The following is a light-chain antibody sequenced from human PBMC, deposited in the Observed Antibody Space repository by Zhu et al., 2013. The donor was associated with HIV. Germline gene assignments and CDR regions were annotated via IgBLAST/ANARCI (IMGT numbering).Light chain of an antibody. CDR2: RAS. V-gene: IGKV3-20*01. CDR3: QQYGSAPIT. Sequence: EIVLTQSPGTLSLSPGERATLSCRASQSVPTSFLAWYQQTPGQPPRLLIYRASTRATGIPDRFSGSGSETDFTLTITRLEPEDFAVYYCQQYGSAPITFGQGTRLEI. CDR1: QSVPTSF. J-gene: IGKJ5*01.